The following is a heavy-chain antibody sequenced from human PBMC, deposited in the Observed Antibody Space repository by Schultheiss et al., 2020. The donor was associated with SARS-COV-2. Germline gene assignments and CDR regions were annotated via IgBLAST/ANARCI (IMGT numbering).Heavy chain of an antibody. CDR2: IYTSGNT. CDR3: ARELVAASNWFDP. CDR1: GGSISSYY. V-gene: IGHV4-4*07. Sequence: SETLSLTCTVSGGSISSYYWSWIRQPAGKGLEWIGRIYTSGNTNYNPSLKSRVTISVDTSKNQFSLKLSSVTAADTAVYYCARELVAASNWFDPWGQGTLVTVSS. D-gene: IGHD2-15*01. J-gene: IGHJ5*02.